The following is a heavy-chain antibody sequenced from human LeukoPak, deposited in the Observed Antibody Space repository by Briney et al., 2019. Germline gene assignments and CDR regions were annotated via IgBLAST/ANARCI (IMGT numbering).Heavy chain of an antibody. CDR1: GGSISSYY. CDR3: ARSIYSYGTFVDY. Sequence: SETLSLTCTVSGGSISSYYWSWIRQPPGKGLEWIGYIYYSGSTNYNPSLKSRVTISVDTSKNQFSLKLSSVTAADTAVYYCARSIYSYGTFVDYWGQGTLVTVSS. J-gene: IGHJ4*02. CDR2: IYYSGST. V-gene: IGHV4-59*01. D-gene: IGHD5-18*01.